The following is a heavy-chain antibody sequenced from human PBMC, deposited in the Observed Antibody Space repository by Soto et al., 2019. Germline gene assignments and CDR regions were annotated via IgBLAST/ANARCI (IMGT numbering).Heavy chain of an antibody. J-gene: IGHJ4*02. V-gene: IGHV4-39*02. Sequence: SETLSLTCTVSGDSISSSTYFWGWVRQPPGKGLEWIGSIYYSGSTYYNPSLKSRVTISVDTTKNHFSLKLSSVTAADTAVYHCVSHLGEGFFDYCGQGTLVTVSS. CDR3: VSHLGEGFFDY. CDR1: GDSISSSTYF. CDR2: IYYSGST.